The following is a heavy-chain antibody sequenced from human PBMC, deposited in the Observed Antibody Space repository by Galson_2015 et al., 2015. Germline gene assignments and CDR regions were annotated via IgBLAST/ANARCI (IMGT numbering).Heavy chain of an antibody. J-gene: IGHJ6*02. CDR1: GYTFTSYA. D-gene: IGHD3-3*01. CDR2: INAGNGNT. V-gene: IGHV1-3*01. Sequence: SVKVSCKASGYTFTSYAMHWVRQAPGQRLEWMGWINAGNGNTKYSQKFQGRVTITRDTSASTAYMELSSLRSEDTAVYYCARENSYFWSGYYGMDVWGQGTTVTVSS. CDR3: ARENSYFWSGYYGMDV.